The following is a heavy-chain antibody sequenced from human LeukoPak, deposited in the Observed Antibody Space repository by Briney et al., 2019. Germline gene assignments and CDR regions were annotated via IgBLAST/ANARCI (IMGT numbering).Heavy chain of an antibody. CDR1: GFTFSSYG. V-gene: IGHV3-30*18. Sequence: GGSLRLSCAASGFTFSSYGMHWVRQAPGKGLEWVAVISYDGSNKYHADSVKGRLTISRDNSKNTLYLQMNSLRAEDTAVYYCAKDMGFWSGYYYYGMDVWGQGTTVTVSS. CDR2: ISYDGSNK. D-gene: IGHD3-3*01. J-gene: IGHJ6*02. CDR3: AKDMGFWSGYYYYGMDV.